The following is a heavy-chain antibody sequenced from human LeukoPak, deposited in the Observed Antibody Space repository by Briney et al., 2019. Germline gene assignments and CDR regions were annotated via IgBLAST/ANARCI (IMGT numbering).Heavy chain of an antibody. CDR3: ARIYGSGSRPDY. D-gene: IGHD3-10*01. CDR2: IRQDGNEK. V-gene: IGHV3-7*01. CDR1: GFIFSNYW. J-gene: IGHJ4*02. Sequence: GGSLRLSCAASGFIFSNYWMSWVRQAPGKGLEWVANIRQDGNEKHYVDSVEGRFTISRDNSKNTLYLQMNSLRAEDTAVYYCARIYGSGSRPDYWGQGTLVTVSS.